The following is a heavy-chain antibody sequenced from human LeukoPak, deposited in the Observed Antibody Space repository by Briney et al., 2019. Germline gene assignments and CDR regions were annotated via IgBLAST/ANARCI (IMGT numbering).Heavy chain of an antibody. J-gene: IGHJ4*02. CDR3: ARHNPLWGY. D-gene: IGHD1-14*01. CDR1: GFTFSSYW. Sequence: GGSLRLSCAASGFTFSSYWMSWVRQAPGKGLEWVANIKKDGSEKYYVDSVKGRFTISRDNDKNSLYLQMNSLRAEDTTLYYCARHNPLWGYWGQGTLVTASS. CDR2: IKKDGSEK. V-gene: IGHV3-7*04.